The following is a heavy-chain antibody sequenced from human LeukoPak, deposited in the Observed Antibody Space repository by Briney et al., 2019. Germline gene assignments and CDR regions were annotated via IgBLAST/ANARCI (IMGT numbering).Heavy chain of an antibody. D-gene: IGHD1-1*01. Sequence: SETLSLTCAVYGGSFSGYYWSWIRQPPGKGLEWIGEINHSGSTNYNPSLKSRVTISVDTSKNQFSLKLSSVTAADTAVYYCARGRGRYYYYGMDVWAKGPRSPSP. J-gene: IGHJ6*02. V-gene: IGHV4-34*01. CDR2: INHSGST. CDR1: GGSFSGYY. CDR3: ARGRGRYYYYGMDV.